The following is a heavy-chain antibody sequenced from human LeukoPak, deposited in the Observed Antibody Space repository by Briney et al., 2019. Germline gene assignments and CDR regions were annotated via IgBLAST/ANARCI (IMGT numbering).Heavy chain of an antibody. D-gene: IGHD3-10*01. V-gene: IGHV3-11*06. CDR3: ARGTRRGDYYFDF. Sequence: GGSLRLSCAASGFTFSDYYVSWIRQAPGKGLEYISYINSRSNYIDYADSVQGRFTISRDNAKNSLYLQMNSLSAGDTAVYFCARGTRRGDYYFDFWGQGTLVTVSS. CDR2: INSRSNYI. CDR1: GFTFSDYY. J-gene: IGHJ4*02.